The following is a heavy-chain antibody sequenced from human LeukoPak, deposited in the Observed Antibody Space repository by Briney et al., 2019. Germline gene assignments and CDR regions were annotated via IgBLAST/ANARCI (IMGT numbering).Heavy chain of an antibody. CDR3: ARESYYGSGSSPPFDY. J-gene: IGHJ4*02. CDR1: GFTFSDYY. CDR2: ISSSGSTI. Sequence: GGSLRLSCAASGFTFSDYYMSWIRQAPGKGLEWVSYISSSGSTIYYADSVKGRFTISRDNAKNSLYLQMNSLRAEDTAVYYCARESYYGSGSSPPFDYWGQGTLVTVSS. V-gene: IGHV3-11*01. D-gene: IGHD3-10*01.